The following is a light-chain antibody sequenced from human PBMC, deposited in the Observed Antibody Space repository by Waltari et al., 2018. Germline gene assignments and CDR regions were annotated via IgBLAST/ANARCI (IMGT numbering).Light chain of an antibody. CDR3: SSYTSTKTGV. CDR2: GVS. J-gene: IGLJ1*01. V-gene: IGLV2-14*01. Sequence: QSALTQPASVSGSPGQSLTISCTGTGSYVGGYNYVSWYQQYPGKAPQLMIYGVSYRPSGISNRFSGSKSGNTATLTISGLQAEDEADYYCSSYTSTKTGVFGTGTKVTVL. CDR1: GSYVGGYNY.